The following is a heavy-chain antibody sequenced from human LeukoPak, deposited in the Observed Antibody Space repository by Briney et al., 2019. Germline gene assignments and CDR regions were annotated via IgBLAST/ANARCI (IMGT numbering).Heavy chain of an antibody. CDR2: IYYSGST. Sequence: SQTLSLTCTVSGGSISSGGYYWSWIRQHPGKCLEWIGYIYYSGSTYYNPSLKSRVTISVDTSKNQFSLKLSSVTAADTAVYYCARGTLSTEIDYWGQGTLVTVSS. J-gene: IGHJ4*02. CDR3: ARGTLSTEIDY. D-gene: IGHD4-17*01. CDR1: GGSISSGGYY. V-gene: IGHV4-31*03.